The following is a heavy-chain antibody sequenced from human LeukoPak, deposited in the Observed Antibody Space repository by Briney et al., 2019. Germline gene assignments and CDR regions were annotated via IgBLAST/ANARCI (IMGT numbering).Heavy chain of an antibody. J-gene: IGHJ4*02. D-gene: IGHD4-17*01. CDR2: IIPIFGTA. CDR3: ARNYGDYVGPFDY. CDR1: GGIFSSYA. V-gene: IGHV1-69*13. Sequence: GASVKVSCKASGGIFSSYAISWVRQAPGQELEWMGGIIPIFGTANYAQKFQGRVTITADESTSTAYTELSSLRSEDTAVYYCARNYGDYVGPFDYWGQGTLVTVSS.